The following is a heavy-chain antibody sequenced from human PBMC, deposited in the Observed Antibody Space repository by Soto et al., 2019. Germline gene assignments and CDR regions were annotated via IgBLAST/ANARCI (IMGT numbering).Heavy chain of an antibody. CDR2: ISAYNGNT. V-gene: IGHV1-18*01. J-gene: IGHJ4*02. CDR3: ARSKYDSSGYTPDYFDY. D-gene: IGHD3-22*01. Sequence: ASVKVSCKASGYTFTSYGISWVRQAPGQGLEWMGWISAYNGNTNYAQKLQGRVTMTTDTSTSTAYMELRSLRSDDTAVYYCARSKYDSSGYTPDYFDYWGQGTLVTVSS. CDR1: GYTFTSYG.